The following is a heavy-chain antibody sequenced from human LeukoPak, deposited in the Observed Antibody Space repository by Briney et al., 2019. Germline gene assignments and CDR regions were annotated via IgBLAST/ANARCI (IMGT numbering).Heavy chain of an antibody. V-gene: IGHV4-59*01. Sequence: PSESLSLTCTVSGGSISSYYWSWIRQPPGKGLEWIGYIYYSGSTNYNPSLKSRVTISVDTSKNQFSLKLSSVTAADTAVYYCARAVPATVGYFDYWGQGTLVTVSS. J-gene: IGHJ4*02. CDR1: GGSISSYY. CDR3: ARAVPATVGYFDY. CDR2: IYYSGST. D-gene: IGHD2-2*01.